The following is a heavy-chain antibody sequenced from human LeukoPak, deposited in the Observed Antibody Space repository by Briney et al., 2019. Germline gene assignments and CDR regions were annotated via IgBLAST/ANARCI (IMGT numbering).Heavy chain of an antibody. CDR2: ISGSGGST. CDR1: GFTLTSYA. V-gene: IGHV3-23*01. CDR3: AKAHSTGWYSFDF. Sequence: GGSLRLSCAPSGFTLTSYAMSWVRQAPGKGLEWVSAISGSGGSTYYADSVKGRFTISRDNSKSTLYLQMNSLRAEDSAVYYCAKAHSTGWYSFDFWGQGTLVTVSS. J-gene: IGHJ4*02. D-gene: IGHD6-19*01.